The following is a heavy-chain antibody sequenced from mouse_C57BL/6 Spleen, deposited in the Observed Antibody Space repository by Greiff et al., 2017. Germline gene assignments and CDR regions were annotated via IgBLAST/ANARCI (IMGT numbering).Heavy chain of an antibody. CDR1: GFTFSDYG. Sequence: EVKLMESGGGLVKPGGSLKLSCAASGFTFSDYGMHWVRQAPEKGLEWVAYISSGSSTIYYADTVKGRFTISRDNAKNTLFLQMTSLRSEDTAMYYCARTYSNYVMDYWGQGPSVTVSS. J-gene: IGHJ4*01. CDR2: ISSGSSTI. CDR3: ARTYSNYVMDY. D-gene: IGHD2-5*01. V-gene: IGHV5-17*01.